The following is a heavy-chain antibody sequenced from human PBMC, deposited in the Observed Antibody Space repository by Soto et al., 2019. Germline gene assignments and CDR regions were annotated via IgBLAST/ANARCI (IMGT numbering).Heavy chain of an antibody. V-gene: IGHV3-74*01. CDR2: ISTDGSIT. CDR1: GIVCCNYR. J-gene: IGHJ5*02. D-gene: IGHD6-6*01. CDR3: AKDLRALSYSSSSPGPNWFDP. Sequence: HPRGSLRLCCAGAGIVCCNYRMHCVRQAPGKGLVWVSCISTDGSITNYADSVKGRFTISRDNAKNSLYLQMNSLRAEDTAVYYCAKDLRALSYSSSSPGPNWFDPWGQGTLVTVSS.